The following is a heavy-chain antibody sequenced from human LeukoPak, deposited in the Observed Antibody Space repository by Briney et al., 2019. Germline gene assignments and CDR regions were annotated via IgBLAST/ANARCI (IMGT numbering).Heavy chain of an antibody. Sequence: PGGSLRLSCAACGFTASSKYMSWVRQAPGKGVEWVSVIYSGGSTYYAESVKGRFTISRDNSKKTRDLQMHSLRAEDTAVYYSARDHTSGSYFCGQGTLVTVSS. J-gene: IGHJ1*01. D-gene: IGHD3-22*01. V-gene: IGHV3-66*02. CDR3: ARDHTSGSYF. CDR1: GFTASSKY. CDR2: IYSGGST.